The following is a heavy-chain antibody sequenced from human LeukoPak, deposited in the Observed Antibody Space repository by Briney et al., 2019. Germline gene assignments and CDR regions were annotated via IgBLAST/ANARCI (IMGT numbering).Heavy chain of an antibody. V-gene: IGHV3-23*01. Sequence: GGSLRLSCAVSGFTFSSYAMSWVRQAPGKGLEWVSAISGSGGSTYYADSVKGRFTISRDNSKNTLYLQMNSLRAEDTAVYYCAKRATVNGEKYYFDYWGQGTLVTVSS. CDR3: AKRATVNGEKYYFDY. D-gene: IGHD4-11*01. CDR2: ISGSGGST. CDR1: GFTFSSYA. J-gene: IGHJ4*02.